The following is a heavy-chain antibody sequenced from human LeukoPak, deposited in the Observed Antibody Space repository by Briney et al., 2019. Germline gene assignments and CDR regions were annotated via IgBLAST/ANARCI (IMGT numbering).Heavy chain of an antibody. D-gene: IGHD6-13*01. J-gene: IGHJ5*02. CDR1: GFTFSNYA. V-gene: IGHV3-23*01. CDR3: TKVPRSSWPLNWFDP. Sequence: PGGSLRLSCAASGFTFSNYAMSWVRQAPGKGLEWVSTVSGSGGSTYYADSVKGRFPISRDNSKNTLYLQMNSLRAEDTAVYYCTKVPRSSWPLNWFDPWGQGALVTVSS. CDR2: VSGSGGST.